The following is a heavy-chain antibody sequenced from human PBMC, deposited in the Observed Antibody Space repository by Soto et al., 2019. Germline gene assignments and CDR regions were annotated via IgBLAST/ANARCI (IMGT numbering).Heavy chain of an antibody. CDR1: GDSISRDGSS. Sequence: QVQLQESGSGLVKPSQTLVLTCTVSGDSISRDGSSWSWLRQPPGKGLEWIGYIYHSGATYYNPSLKSRVTTSVDKSKNQFSLILASVTAADTAVYYCARGYYESSDYFVGSPIFDYWGQGSLVTVSS. J-gene: IGHJ4*02. V-gene: IGHV4-30-2*01. CDR3: ARGYYESSDYFVGSPIFDY. CDR2: IYHSGAT. D-gene: IGHD3-22*01.